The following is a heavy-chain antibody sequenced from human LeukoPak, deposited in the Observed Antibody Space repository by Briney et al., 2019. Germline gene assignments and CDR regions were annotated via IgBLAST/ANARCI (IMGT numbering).Heavy chain of an antibody. J-gene: IGHJ4*02. CDR2: ISSSGSDK. CDR3: AKDAAAAGSFDF. D-gene: IGHD6-13*01. CDR1: GFTFSNYA. Sequence: GGSLRLSCAASGFTFSNYAMHWVRQAPGKGLEWVAVISSSGSDKYYPDSVKGRFTISRDNSKNTLYLQMNSLRPEDTAVYYCAKDAAAAGSFDFWGQGTLVTVSS. V-gene: IGHV3-30*18.